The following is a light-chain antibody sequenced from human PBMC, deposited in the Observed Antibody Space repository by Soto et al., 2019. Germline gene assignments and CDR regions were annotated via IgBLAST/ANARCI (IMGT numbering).Light chain of an antibody. CDR1: SSDVGGYKY. J-gene: IGLJ3*02. CDR2: EVT. CDR3: SSFTSSHTGV. Sequence: QSALTQPASVSGSPGQSITISCTGTSSDVGGYKYVSWYQQHPGKAPKLMIYEVTNRPSGVSNRFSGSKSGNTASLTISGLQPEDEADYYCSSFTSSHTGVFGGGTSSPS. V-gene: IGLV2-14*01.